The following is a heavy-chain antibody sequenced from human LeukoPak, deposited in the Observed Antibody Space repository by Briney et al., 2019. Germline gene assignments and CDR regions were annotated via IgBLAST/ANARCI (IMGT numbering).Heavy chain of an antibody. D-gene: IGHD3-3*01. CDR3: AIENYDFWSGHSADAFDI. CDR2: IIPIFGTA. Sequence: ASVKVSCKASGGTFSSYAISWVRQAPAQGLEWMGGIIPIFGTADYAQKFQGRVTITADESTSTAYMELSSLRSEDTAVYYCAIENYDFWSGHSADAFDIWGQGTMVTVS. J-gene: IGHJ3*02. CDR1: GGTFSSYA. V-gene: IGHV1-69*13.